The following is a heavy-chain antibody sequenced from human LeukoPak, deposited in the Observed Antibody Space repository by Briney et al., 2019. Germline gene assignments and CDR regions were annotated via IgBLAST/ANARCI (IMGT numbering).Heavy chain of an antibody. J-gene: IGHJ4*02. CDR1: GYSSTNYG. V-gene: IGHV1-18*01. D-gene: IGHD3-22*01. Sequence: ASVKVSCKASGYSSTNYGISWVRQAPGQGLEWMGWIHIYRGNTNYAQKFQGRVTMTTDTSTSTVYMELRSLRSDDTAVYYCARGFPSRRNYDSSGYYSYYFDYWGQGTLVTVSS. CDR2: IHIYRGNT. CDR3: ARGFPSRRNYDSSGYYSYYFDY.